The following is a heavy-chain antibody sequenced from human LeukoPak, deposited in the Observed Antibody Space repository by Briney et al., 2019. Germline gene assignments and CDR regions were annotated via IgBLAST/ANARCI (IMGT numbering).Heavy chain of an antibody. D-gene: IGHD5-12*01. CDR1: GGSISSYY. Sequence: SETLSLTRTVSGGSISSYYWSWIRQPPGKGLEWVGEIYYSGSTNYNPSLKSRVTMSVDKSKNQFSLKLSSVTAADTAFYFCARAGGRDFHFDSWGQGTLVTVSS. V-gene: IGHV4-59*12. CDR2: IYYSGST. CDR3: ARAGGRDFHFDS. J-gene: IGHJ4*02.